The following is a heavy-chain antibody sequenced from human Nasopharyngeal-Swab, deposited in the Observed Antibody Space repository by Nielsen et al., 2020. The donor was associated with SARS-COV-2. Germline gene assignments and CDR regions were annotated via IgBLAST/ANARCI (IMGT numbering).Heavy chain of an antibody. J-gene: IGHJ4*02. CDR2: ISWNSGSI. Sequence: GGSLRLSCAASRFTFDDYAMHWVRQAPGKGLEWVSGISWNSGSIGYADSVKGRFTISRDNAKNSLYLQMNSLRAEDTALYYCAKGEYYDILTGYHDYFDYWGQGTLVTVSS. D-gene: IGHD3-9*01. CDR3: AKGEYYDILTGYHDYFDY. CDR1: RFTFDDYA. V-gene: IGHV3-9*01.